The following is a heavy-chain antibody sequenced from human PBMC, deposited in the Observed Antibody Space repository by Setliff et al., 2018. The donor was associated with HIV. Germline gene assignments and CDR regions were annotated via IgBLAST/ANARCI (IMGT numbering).Heavy chain of an antibody. CDR3: ARVRDYGGNFFDY. D-gene: IGHD4-17*01. CDR1: GVSTSSSTYY. J-gene: IGHJ4*02. V-gene: IGHV4-39*07. Sequence: SETLSLTCSVSGVSTSSSTYYWGWIRQPPGKGLEWIGSIFHTGSTYYNPSLTSRVTISVDTSKNQFSLRLTSVTAADTAVYYCARVRDYGGNFFDYWGQGTLVTVSS. CDR2: IFHTGST.